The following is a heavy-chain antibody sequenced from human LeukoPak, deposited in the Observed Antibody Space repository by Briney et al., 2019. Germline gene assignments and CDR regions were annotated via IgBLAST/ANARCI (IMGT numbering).Heavy chain of an antibody. CDR2: IYYSETT. Sequence: SQTLSLTCTVSGGSIGTTNYYWGWLRQPPGKGLEWIGSIYYSETTYDNPSLESRVTISIETSKNQFSLKLSSVTAADTAVYYCARQRADYFYYYVDVWGKGTTVTVS. J-gene: IGHJ6*03. CDR3: ARQRADYFYYYVDV. CDR1: GGSIGTTNYY. V-gene: IGHV4-39*01. D-gene: IGHD3-9*01.